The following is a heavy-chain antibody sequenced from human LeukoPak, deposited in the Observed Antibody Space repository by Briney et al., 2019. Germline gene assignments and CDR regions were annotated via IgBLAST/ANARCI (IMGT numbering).Heavy chain of an antibody. D-gene: IGHD6-6*01. CDR2: INHSGST. CDR1: GGSFSGYY. J-gene: IGHJ4*02. CDR3: ARGRIAARTVDY. Sequence: SETLSLTCAAYGGSFSGYYWSWIRQPPGKGLEWIGEINHSGSTNYNPSLKSRVTISVDTSKNQFSLKLSSVTAADTAVYYCARGRIAARTVDYWGQGTLVTVSS. V-gene: IGHV4-34*01.